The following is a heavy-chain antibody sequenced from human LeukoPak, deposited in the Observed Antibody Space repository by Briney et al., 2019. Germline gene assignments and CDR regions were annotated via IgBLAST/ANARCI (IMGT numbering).Heavy chain of an antibody. CDR1: GFSFSNYG. D-gene: IGHD3-16*01. CDR3: AKGGTYRDYFDY. V-gene: IGHV3-30*18. Sequence: GGSLRLSCATSGFSFSNYGIHWVRQAPGKGLEWVTVISYDGSNKYYADSVKGRFTISRDNSKNTLYLQMNSLRAEDTAVYYCAKGGTYRDYFDYWGQGTLVTVSS. J-gene: IGHJ4*02. CDR2: ISYDGSNK.